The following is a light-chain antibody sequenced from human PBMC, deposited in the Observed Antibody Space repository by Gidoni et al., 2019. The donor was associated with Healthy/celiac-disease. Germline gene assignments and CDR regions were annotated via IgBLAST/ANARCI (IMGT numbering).Light chain of an antibody. V-gene: IGLV2-23*02. Sequence: QSALTQPASVSGSPGPSITISCTGTSSDVGSYNLVSWYQQHPGKAPKLMIYEVSKRPSGVSNRFSGSKSGNTASLTISGLQAEDEADYYCCSYAGSFNWVFGGGTKLTVL. CDR3: CSYAGSFNWV. CDR2: EVS. J-gene: IGLJ3*02. CDR1: SSDVGSYNL.